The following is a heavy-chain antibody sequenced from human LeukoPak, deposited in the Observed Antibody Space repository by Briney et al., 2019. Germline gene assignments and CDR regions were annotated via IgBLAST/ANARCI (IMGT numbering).Heavy chain of an antibody. CDR2: IIPIFGTA. D-gene: IGHD3-10*01. V-gene: IGHV1-69*13. CDR3: ARAMVRGVIAEFYFDY. J-gene: IGHJ4*02. Sequence: GASVKVSCKASGGTFSSYAISWVRQAPGQGLEWMGGIIPIFGTANYAQKFQGRVTITADESTSTAYMELSSLRSEDTAVYYCARAMVRGVIAEFYFDYWSQGTLVTVSS. CDR1: GGTFSSYA.